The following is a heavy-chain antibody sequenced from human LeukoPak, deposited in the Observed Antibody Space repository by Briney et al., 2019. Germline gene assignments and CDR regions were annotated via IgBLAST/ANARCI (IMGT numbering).Heavy chain of an antibody. D-gene: IGHD6-19*01. CDR1: GFTFSDYY. CDR3: AKDGYSSGWYKSTFDY. V-gene: IGHV3-11*01. J-gene: IGHJ4*02. Sequence: PGGSLRLSCAASGFTFSDYYMSWIRQAPGKGLEWVSYISSSGSTIYYADSVKGRFTISRDNAKNSLYLQMNSLRAEDTAVYYCAKDGYSSGWYKSTFDYWGQGTLVTVSS. CDR2: ISSSGSTI.